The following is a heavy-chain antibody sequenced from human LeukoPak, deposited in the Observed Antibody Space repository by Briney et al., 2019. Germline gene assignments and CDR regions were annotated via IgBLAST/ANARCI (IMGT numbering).Heavy chain of an antibody. CDR3: ARDGGYYDSSGYRPYSWFDP. CDR1: GGSFSGYY. D-gene: IGHD3-22*01. CDR2: INHSGST. J-gene: IGHJ5*02. V-gene: IGHV4-34*01. Sequence: ETLSLTCAVYGGSFSGYYWSWIRQPPGKGLEWIGEINHSGSTNYNPSLKSRVTISVDTSKNQFSLKLSSVTAADTAVYYCARDGGYYDSSGYRPYSWFDPWGQGTLVTVSS.